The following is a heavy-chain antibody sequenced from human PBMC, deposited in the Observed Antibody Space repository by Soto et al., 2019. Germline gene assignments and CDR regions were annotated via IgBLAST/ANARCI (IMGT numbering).Heavy chain of an antibody. J-gene: IGHJ2*01. Sequence: GESLKISCKGSGYSFTSYWIGWVRQMPGKGLEWMGIIYPGDSDTRYSPSFQGQVTISADKSISTAYLQWSSLKASDTAMYYCARRARGIEYSSSSDWYFDLWGRGTLVTVSS. CDR1: GYSFTSYW. CDR2: IYPGDSDT. CDR3: ARRARGIEYSSSSDWYFDL. V-gene: IGHV5-51*01. D-gene: IGHD6-6*01.